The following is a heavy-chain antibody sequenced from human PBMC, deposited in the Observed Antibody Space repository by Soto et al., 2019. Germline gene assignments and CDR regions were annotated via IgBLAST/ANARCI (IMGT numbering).Heavy chain of an antibody. V-gene: IGHV2-5*01. J-gene: IGHJ4*02. CDR2: IYWNDDK. CDR1: GFSLSTSGVG. CDR3: AHRRTYSSSYYFDY. Sequence: QITLKESGPTLVKPTQTLTLTCTFSGFSLSTSGVGVGWIRQPPGKALEWLALIYWNDDKRYSPSLKSRLTITKDTSKNHVVLTVTNMDPVDTATYSCAHRRTYSSSYYFDYWGQGTLVTVSS. D-gene: IGHD6-6*01.